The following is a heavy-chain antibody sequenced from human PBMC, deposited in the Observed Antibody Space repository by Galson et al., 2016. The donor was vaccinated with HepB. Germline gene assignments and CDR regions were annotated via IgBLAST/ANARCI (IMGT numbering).Heavy chain of an antibody. D-gene: IGHD4-11*01. Sequence: LRLSCAASGFTFDDYAMHWVRQPPGKGLEWIGEISPSESTNYNPSLKSRVTISLDTSKNQFSLNLRSVTAADTAVYFCARGPYSEYFLDSWGQGTLVTGSS. J-gene: IGHJ4*02. CDR3: ARGPYSEYFLDS. CDR1: GFTFDDYA. V-gene: IGHV4-34*01. CDR2: ISPSEST.